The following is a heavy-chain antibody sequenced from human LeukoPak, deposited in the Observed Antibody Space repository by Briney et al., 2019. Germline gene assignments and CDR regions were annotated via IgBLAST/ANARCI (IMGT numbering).Heavy chain of an antibody. V-gene: IGHV4-31*03. Sequence: PSETLSLTCTVSGGSISSGGYYWRWIRQHPGKGLEWIGYIYYSGSTYYNPSLKSRVTISVDTSKNQFSLKLSSVTAADTAVYYCARGTALVPAAIGYYYMDVGGKGTTGTVSS. D-gene: IGHD2-2*01. CDR1: GGSISSGGYY. CDR3: ARGTALVPAAIGYYYMDV. J-gene: IGHJ6*03. CDR2: IYYSGST.